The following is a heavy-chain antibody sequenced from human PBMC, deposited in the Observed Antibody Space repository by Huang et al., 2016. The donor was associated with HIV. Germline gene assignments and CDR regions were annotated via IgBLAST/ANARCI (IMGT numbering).Heavy chain of an antibody. CDR1: GFTFSAYG. V-gene: IGHV3-30*03. D-gene: IGHD6-19*01. CDR3: ARWWIAVAGRSAPYYFDY. Sequence: QVQLVESGGGVVQHGRSLRLSCAASGFTFSAYGVHWVRQAPGKGREWVAVISHDGNNKFYAYSVKGRFTISRDNSNNTLYLQMNSLTPEDTAVYFCARWWIAVAGRSAPYYFDYWGQGTLVTVSS. CDR2: ISHDGNNK. J-gene: IGHJ4*02.